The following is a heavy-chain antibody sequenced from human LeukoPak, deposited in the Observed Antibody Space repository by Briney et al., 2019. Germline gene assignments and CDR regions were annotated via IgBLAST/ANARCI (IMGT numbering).Heavy chain of an antibody. CDR3: ARDMRGGNSYYFDS. Sequence: SETLFLTCRVSGNYINRGYYWGWIRQPPGKGLEWIGSFYHSVSTYYNPSLKSRVTISVDPSKNQFSLKLSSVTAADTAVYYCARDMRGGNSYYFDSWGQGTLVTVSS. CDR2: FYHSVST. V-gene: IGHV4-38-2*02. D-gene: IGHD4-23*01. J-gene: IGHJ4*02. CDR1: GNYINRGYY.